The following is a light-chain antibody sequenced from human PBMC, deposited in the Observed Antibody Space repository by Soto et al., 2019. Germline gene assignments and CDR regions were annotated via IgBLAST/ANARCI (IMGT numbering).Light chain of an antibody. CDR3: QHYGRSPS. CDR1: QSVSSH. CDR2: GAS. Sequence: EIVLTQSPATLSLSPGEGATVSCRASQSVSSHLAWYQQKRGQAPRLLIFGASRGATGIPDRFSGSGSGTNFTLTINKVEPEDSAVYYCQHYGRSPSFGRGTKVDIK. V-gene: IGKV3-20*01. J-gene: IGKJ1*01.